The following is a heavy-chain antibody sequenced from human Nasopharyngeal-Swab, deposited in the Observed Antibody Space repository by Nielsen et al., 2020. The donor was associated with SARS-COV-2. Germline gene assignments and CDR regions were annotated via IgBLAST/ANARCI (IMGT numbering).Heavy chain of an antibody. CDR1: GFTFSSFG. J-gene: IGHJ4*02. CDR2: IAHDASNE. V-gene: IGHV3-30*03. Sequence: GESLKISCAASGFTFSSFGMHWVRQAPGKVLEWVAFIAHDASNEDYGDSVKGRFSISRDSSKNTLYLQMDSLRGEDTAVYYCARDAPAHYGAFYWGRGTLVTVSS. CDR3: ARDAPAHYGAFY. D-gene: IGHD4-17*01.